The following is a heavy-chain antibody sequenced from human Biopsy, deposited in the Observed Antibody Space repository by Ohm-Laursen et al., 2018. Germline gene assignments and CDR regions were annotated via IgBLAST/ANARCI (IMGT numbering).Heavy chain of an antibody. CDR3: ARSFGVVINFEHNWFDP. J-gene: IGHJ5*02. CDR2: INPMFGTV. D-gene: IGHD3-3*01. CDR1: GATFSNYA. V-gene: IGHV1-69*06. Sequence: SVKVSCNASGATFSNYAINWLRQAPGQGLEWMGGINPMFGTVKYAQRFQGRVTITADKSTSTADMELSSLRSDDTAVYYCARSFGVVINFEHNWFDPWGQGTLVTVSS.